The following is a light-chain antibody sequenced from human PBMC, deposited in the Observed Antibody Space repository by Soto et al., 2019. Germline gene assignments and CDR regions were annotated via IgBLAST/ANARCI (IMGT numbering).Light chain of an antibody. Sequence: QSALTQPASVSGSPGQSITISCTGTSSDVGGYNDVSWYQHHPGKAPKLIIYDVSNRPSGVSIRFSGSKSDNTASLTISGLQPEDEADYHCRSYTTSNTRQIVFGTGTKVTVL. CDR3: RSYTTSNTRQIV. J-gene: IGLJ1*01. V-gene: IGLV2-14*03. CDR1: SSDVGGYND. CDR2: DVS.